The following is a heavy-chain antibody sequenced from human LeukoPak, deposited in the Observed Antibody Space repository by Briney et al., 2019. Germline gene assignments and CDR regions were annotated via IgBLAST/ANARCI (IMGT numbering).Heavy chain of an antibody. Sequence: GVSLCLSCAASGFTFSSYSRNWVRQPPGKGLEWVAYISCSSTSIFHADSVKGRSTISRDNAKNPLYLQTNTLRDERTVVYYCAKDAVLRYWGEGTLVTVS. J-gene: IGHJ4*02. CDR1: GFTFSSYS. CDR3: AKDAVLRY. CDR2: ISCSSTSI. V-gene: IGHV3-48*02.